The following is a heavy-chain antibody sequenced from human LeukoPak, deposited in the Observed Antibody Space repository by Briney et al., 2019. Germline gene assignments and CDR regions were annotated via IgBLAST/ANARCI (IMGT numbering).Heavy chain of an antibody. J-gene: IGHJ6*03. V-gene: IGHV3-23*01. Sequence: GGSLRLSCAASGFTFSDYAMNWVRQAPGKGLEWVSTISGSGGSTYYADSVKGRFTISRDNSKNTLYLQMNSLRAEDTAVYSCAKDGGGTIFGMVIILHYMDVWGKGTTVTISS. CDR2: ISGSGGST. CDR3: AKDGGGTIFGMVIILHYMDV. CDR1: GFTFSDYA. D-gene: IGHD3-3*01.